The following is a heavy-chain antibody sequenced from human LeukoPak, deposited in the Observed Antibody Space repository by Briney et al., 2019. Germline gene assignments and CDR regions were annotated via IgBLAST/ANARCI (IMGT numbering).Heavy chain of an antibody. Sequence: PGGSLRLSCAASGFTFDDYAMHWVRQAPGKGLEWVSGISWNSGSIGYADSVKGRFTISRDNAKNSLYLHINSLRAEDTAVYYCARDPYSGSYVDYYYYYYMDVWGKGTTVTISS. CDR1: GFTFDDYA. J-gene: IGHJ6*03. CDR2: ISWNSGSI. CDR3: ARDPYSGSYVDYYYYYYMDV. V-gene: IGHV3-9*01. D-gene: IGHD1-26*01.